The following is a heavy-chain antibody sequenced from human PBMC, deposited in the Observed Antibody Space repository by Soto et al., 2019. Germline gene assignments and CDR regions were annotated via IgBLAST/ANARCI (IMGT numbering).Heavy chain of an antibody. D-gene: IGHD2-15*01. J-gene: IGHJ4*02. CDR1: GGSFSGYY. Sequence: SETLSLTCAVYGGSFSGYYWSWIRQPPGKGLEWIGEINHSGSTNYNPSLKSRVTISVDTSKNQFSLKLSSVTAADTAVYYCARGEGYCSGGSCYPRDYWGQGTLVTVSS. V-gene: IGHV4-34*01. CDR2: INHSGST. CDR3: ARGEGYCSGGSCYPRDY.